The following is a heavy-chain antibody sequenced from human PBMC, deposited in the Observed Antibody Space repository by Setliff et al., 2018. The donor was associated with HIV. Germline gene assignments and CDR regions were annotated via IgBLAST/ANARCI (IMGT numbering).Heavy chain of an antibody. CDR3: GSIMVGGAMSYSYYYMDV. D-gene: IGHD3-16*01. CDR2: INRSGST. CDR1: GGSFSSYS. Sequence: SETLSLTCAVYGGSFSSYSWTWIRQPPGKGLEWIGEINRSGSTNYNPSLKSRLTIIVDTSKNQFSLKLNSVTAADTAVYYCGSIMVGGAMSYSYYYMDVWGKGTTVSVSS. V-gene: IGHV4-34*01. J-gene: IGHJ6*03.